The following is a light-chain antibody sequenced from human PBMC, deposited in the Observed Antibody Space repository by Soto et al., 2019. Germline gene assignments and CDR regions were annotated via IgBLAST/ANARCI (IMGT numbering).Light chain of an antibody. CDR3: MQARQTPWT. J-gene: IGKJ1*01. V-gene: IGKV2-28*01. Sequence: DIVMTQSPLSLPVTPGEPASISCRSSQSLLHSNGYNYLDWYLQKPGQSPQLLIYLGSNRASGVHDRFSGSGSGTDFTLKISRVEAEDVGVYYCMQARQTPWTFCKGNKVEIK. CDR2: LGS. CDR1: QSLLHSNGYNY.